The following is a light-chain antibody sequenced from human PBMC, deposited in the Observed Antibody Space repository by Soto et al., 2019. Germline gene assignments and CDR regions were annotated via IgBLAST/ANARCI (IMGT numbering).Light chain of an antibody. V-gene: IGKV1-39*01. J-gene: IGKJ1*01. CDR2: AAS. CDR1: QSIRTY. CDR3: QQSYSTMAT. Sequence: DFQMTHSPSSLSASIGDRVTITCRASQSIRTYLNWYQQKPGKAPQLLIYAASRLQSGVPSRFSGSGSGTDFTLTISSLQPEDFATYYCQQSYSTMATFGQGTKVDIK.